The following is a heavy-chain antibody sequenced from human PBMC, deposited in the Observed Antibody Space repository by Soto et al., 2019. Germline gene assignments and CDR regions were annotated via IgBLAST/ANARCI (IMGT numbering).Heavy chain of an antibody. Sequence: EVQLLESGGGLVQPGGSLRLSCAASGFTFSSYAMSWVRQAPGKGLEWVSAIIGSGGSTYYADSVKGRFTISRDKSKNKLYLQMNSLRAEDTAVYYCAKAGYCSSTSCYNDWFDPWGQGTLVTVSS. CDR3: AKAGYCSSTSCYNDWFDP. D-gene: IGHD2-2*02. V-gene: IGHV3-23*01. J-gene: IGHJ5*02. CDR2: IIGSGGST. CDR1: GFTFSSYA.